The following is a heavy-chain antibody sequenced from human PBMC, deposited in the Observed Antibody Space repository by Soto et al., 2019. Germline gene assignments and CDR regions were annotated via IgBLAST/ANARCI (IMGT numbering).Heavy chain of an antibody. CDR3: ARQEPGLYYYYGMDV. CDR1: GGSISSSSYY. CDR2: IYYSGST. J-gene: IGHJ6*02. Sequence: SETLSLTCTVSGGSISSSSYYWGWIRQPPGKGLEWIGSIYYSGSTYYNPSLKSRVTISVDTSKNQFSLKLSSVTAADTAVYYCARQEPGLYYYYGMDVWGQGTTVTVSS. V-gene: IGHV4-39*01.